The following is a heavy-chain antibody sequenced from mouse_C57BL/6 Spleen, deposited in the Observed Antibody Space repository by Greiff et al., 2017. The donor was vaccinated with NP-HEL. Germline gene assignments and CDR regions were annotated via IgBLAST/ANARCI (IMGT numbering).Heavy chain of an antibody. D-gene: IGHD2-4*01. V-gene: IGHV1-26*01. J-gene: IGHJ2*01. CDR1: GYTFTDYY. CDR3: ARGGYDYDVVYFDY. CDR2: INPNNGGT. Sequence: EVQLQQSGPELVKPGASVKISCKASGYTFTDYYMNWVKQSHGKSLEWIGDINPNNGGTSYNQKFKGKATLTVDKSSSTAYMELRSLTSEDSAVYYCARGGYDYDVVYFDYWGQGTTLTVSS.